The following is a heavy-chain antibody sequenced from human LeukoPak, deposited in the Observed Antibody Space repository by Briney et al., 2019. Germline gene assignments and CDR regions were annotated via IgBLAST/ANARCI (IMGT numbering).Heavy chain of an antibody. CDR3: AKEKDSRGYSDY. J-gene: IGHJ4*02. V-gene: IGHV3-23*01. Sequence: GGSLRLSCAASGFTFSSYAMSWVRQAPGKGLEWVSAISGSGDTTYYADSVKGRFTISRDNSKNTLSLQMNSLRADDTAVYYCAKEKDSRGYSDYWGQGTLVTVSS. D-gene: IGHD3-22*01. CDR1: GFTFSSYA. CDR2: ISGSGDTT.